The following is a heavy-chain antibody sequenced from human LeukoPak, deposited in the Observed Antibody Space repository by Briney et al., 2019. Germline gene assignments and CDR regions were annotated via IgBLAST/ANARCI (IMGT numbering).Heavy chain of an antibody. CDR3: AKDRCSNGIGCYYYYMDI. J-gene: IGHJ6*03. V-gene: IGHV3-30*02. CDR2: IQYDGSNE. CDR1: GFTFSSYG. D-gene: IGHD2-8*01. Sequence: GGSLRLSCAASGFTFSSYGMHWVRQAPGKGLEWVAYIQYDGSNEQYADSVKGRFSISRDSSKNILYLQMNSLRAEDTAVYYCAKDRCSNGIGCYYYYMDIWGKGTTVTVSS.